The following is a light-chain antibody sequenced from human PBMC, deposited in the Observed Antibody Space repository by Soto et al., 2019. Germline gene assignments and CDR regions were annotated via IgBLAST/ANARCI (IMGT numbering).Light chain of an antibody. CDR3: SSYTTSSSLV. CDR2: EVI. CDR1: STDVGTFNY. V-gene: IGLV2-14*01. J-gene: IGLJ2*01. Sequence: QSVLTQPASVSGSPGQSITISCTATSTDVGTFNYVAWYQQYPGKAPKLMIYEVINRPSGVSNRFSGSKSGNTASLIISGLEAEDEGDYYCSSYTTSSSLVFGGGTKLTVL.